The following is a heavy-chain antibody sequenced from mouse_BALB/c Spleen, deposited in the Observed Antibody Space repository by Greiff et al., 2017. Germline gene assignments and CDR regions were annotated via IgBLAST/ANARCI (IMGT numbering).Heavy chain of an antibody. CDR1: GFNIKDTY. CDR3: ARRLLLPFDY. Sequence: EVKLMESGAELVKPGASVKLSCTASGFNIKDTYVHWVKQRPEQGLEWIGRIDPANGNTKYDPKFQGKATITADTSSNTAYLQLSSLTSEDTAVYYCARRLLLPFDYWGQGTTLTVSS. D-gene: IGHD2-3*01. J-gene: IGHJ2*01. CDR2: IDPANGNT. V-gene: IGHV14-3*02.